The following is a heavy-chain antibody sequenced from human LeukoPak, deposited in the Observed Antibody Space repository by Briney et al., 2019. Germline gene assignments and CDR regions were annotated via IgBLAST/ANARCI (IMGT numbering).Heavy chain of an antibody. J-gene: IGHJ5*02. Sequence: GGSLRLSCAASGFIFYDYGMSWVRPAPGKGLEWVSGINWNGGSTGYADSAKGRFTISRDNAKNSLYLQMNSLRAEDTALYYCARDATPLRYSDHWGQGTLVTVSS. CDR2: INWNGGST. CDR1: GFIFYDYG. CDR3: ARDATPLRYSDH. V-gene: IGHV3-20*04. D-gene: IGHD3-9*01.